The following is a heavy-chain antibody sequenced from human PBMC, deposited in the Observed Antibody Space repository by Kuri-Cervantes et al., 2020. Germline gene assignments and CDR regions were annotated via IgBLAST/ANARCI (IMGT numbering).Heavy chain of an antibody. CDR1: GFTFSSYS. D-gene: IGHD5-12*01. V-gene: IGHV3-48*02. J-gene: IGHJ6*02. Sequence: GESLKISCAASGFTFSSYSMNWVRQAPGKGLEWVSYISSSSSTIYYADSVKGRSTISRDNAKNSLYLQMNSLRDEDTAVYYCARDDIRWLRPHPQYYYYGMDVWGQGTTVTVSS. CDR3: ARDDIRWLRPHPQYYYYGMDV. CDR2: ISSSSSTI.